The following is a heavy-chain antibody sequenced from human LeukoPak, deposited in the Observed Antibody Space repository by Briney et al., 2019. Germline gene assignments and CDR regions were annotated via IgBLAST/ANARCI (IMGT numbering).Heavy chain of an antibody. CDR2: IYYSGST. V-gene: IGHV4-39*01. D-gene: IGHD6-6*01. CDR3: ARLKYSSSSFFDY. CDR1: GFTFSSYSMN. Sequence: GSLRLSCAASGFTFSSYSMNWVRQPPGKGLEWIGSIYYSGSTYYNPSLKSRVTISVDTSKNQFSLKLSSVTAADTAVYYCARLKYSSSSFFDYWGQGTLVTVSS. J-gene: IGHJ4*02.